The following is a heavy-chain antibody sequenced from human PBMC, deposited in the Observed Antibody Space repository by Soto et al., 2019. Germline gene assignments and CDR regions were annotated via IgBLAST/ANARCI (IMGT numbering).Heavy chain of an antibody. CDR3: ARGADDYGDYEAESTLVFVY. CDR1: GYTFTSYG. CDR2: ISAYNGNT. V-gene: IGHV1-18*01. Sequence: QVQLVQSGAEVKKPGASVKVSCKASGYTFTSYGISWVRQAPGQGLEWMGWISAYNGNTNYAQKLQGRVTMTTDTSTSTAYMELRSLRSDDTAVYYCARGADDYGDYEAESTLVFVYWGQGTLVTVSS. D-gene: IGHD4-17*01. J-gene: IGHJ4*02.